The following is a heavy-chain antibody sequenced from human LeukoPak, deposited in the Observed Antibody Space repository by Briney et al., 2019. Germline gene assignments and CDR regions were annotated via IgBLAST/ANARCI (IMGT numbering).Heavy chain of an antibody. CDR3: AKDRGPRGDYFDY. V-gene: IGHV3-30*18. CDR2: ISYDGSNK. CDR1: GFTFSSYG. Sequence: GGSLRLSCAASGFTFSSYGMHWVRQAPGKGLEWVALISYDGSNKYYADSVKGRFTISRDNSKNTLNLQMNSLRAEDTAVYYCAKDRGPRGDYFDYWGQGTLVTVSS. D-gene: IGHD3-10*01. J-gene: IGHJ4*02.